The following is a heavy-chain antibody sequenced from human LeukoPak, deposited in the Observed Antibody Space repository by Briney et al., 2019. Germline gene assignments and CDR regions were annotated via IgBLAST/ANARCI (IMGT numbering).Heavy chain of an antibody. CDR1: GFTFSSYW. V-gene: IGHV3-7*05. CDR2: IKQDGSEK. CDR3: ARGGARWLQSPFDY. Sequence: PGGSLRLSCAASGFTFSSYWMSWVRQAPGKGLEWVASIKQDGSEKYYVDSVKGRFTISRDNAKNSLYLQMNSLRAEDTAVYYCARGGARWLQSPFDYWGQGALVTVSS. D-gene: IGHD5-24*01. J-gene: IGHJ4*02.